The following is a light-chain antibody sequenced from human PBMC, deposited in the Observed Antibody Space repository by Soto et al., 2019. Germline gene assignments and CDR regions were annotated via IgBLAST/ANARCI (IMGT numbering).Light chain of an antibody. Sequence: DIQMTHSPSTLSASVGDRVTISCRASQSINKWLAWYQHKPGKAPNLLIYEVSTLHSGVPSRFSGSGSGTEFTLTISSLRPDDFATYYCQHYSGDRATFGQGTKVDI. CDR1: QSINKW. CDR3: QHYSGDRAT. CDR2: EVS. V-gene: IGKV1-5*03. J-gene: IGKJ1*01.